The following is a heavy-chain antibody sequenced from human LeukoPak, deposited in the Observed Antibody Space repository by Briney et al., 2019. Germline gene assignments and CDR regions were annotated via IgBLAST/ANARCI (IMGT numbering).Heavy chain of an antibody. CDR1: GYTFTGYY. CDR3: ARGASGSYYYSVD. Sequence: GASVKVSCKASGYTFTGYYMHWVRQAPGQGLEWMGGIIPIFGTANYAQKFQGRVTITADESTSTAYMELSSLGSEDTAVYYCARGASGSYYYSVDWGQGTLVTVSS. J-gene: IGHJ4*02. V-gene: IGHV1-69*13. D-gene: IGHD1-26*01. CDR2: IIPIFGTA.